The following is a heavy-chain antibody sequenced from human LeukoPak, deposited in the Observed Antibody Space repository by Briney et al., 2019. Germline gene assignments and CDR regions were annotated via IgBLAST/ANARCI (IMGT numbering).Heavy chain of an antibody. J-gene: IGHJ6*03. CDR2: INPSGGST. Sequence: ASVKVSCKASGYTFTSYYMHWVRQAPGQGLEWMGIINPSGGSTSYAQKFQGRVTITADESTSTAYMELSSLRSEDTAVYYCAREITWDSSGTAYYYYMDVWGKGTTVTVSS. D-gene: IGHD3-22*01. CDR3: AREITWDSSGTAYYYYMDV. V-gene: IGHV1-46*01. CDR1: GYTFTSYY.